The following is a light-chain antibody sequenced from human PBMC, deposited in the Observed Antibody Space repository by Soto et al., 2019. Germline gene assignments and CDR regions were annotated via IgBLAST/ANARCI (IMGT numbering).Light chain of an antibody. CDR2: EAS. V-gene: IGKV1-5*03. J-gene: IGKJ1*01. CDR1: QSISSW. Sequence: DIQMTQSPSTLSASVGDRVTITCRASQSISSWLAWYQQKPGKAPNLLIYEASSLESGVPSRFSGSGSGTEFTLAITSLQPDDFGTYYCQQYKSYFRTFGQGTKVEIK. CDR3: QQYKSYFRT.